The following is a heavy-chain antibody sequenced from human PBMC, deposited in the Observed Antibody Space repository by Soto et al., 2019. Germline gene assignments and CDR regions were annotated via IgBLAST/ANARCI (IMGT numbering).Heavy chain of an antibody. CDR1: GFTFSGSA. J-gene: IGHJ4*02. CDR3: TRGLTRVTTDY. Sequence: EVQLVESGGGLVQPGGSLKLSCAASGFTFSGSAMHWVRQASGKGLEWVGRIRSKANSYATAYAASVKGRFTIARDDSKRTAYLLMNSLKTEDTAVYYCTRGLTRVTTDYWGQGTLVTVSS. D-gene: IGHD4-17*01. V-gene: IGHV3-73*01. CDR2: IRSKANSYAT.